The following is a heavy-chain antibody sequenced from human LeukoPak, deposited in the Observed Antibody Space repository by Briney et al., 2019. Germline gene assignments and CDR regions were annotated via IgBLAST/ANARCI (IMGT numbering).Heavy chain of an antibody. J-gene: IGHJ4*02. V-gene: IGHV3-30*18. Sequence: PGRSLRLSCAASGFTFSSYGMHWVRQAPGKGLEWVAVISYDGSNEYYADSVKGRFTISRDNSKNTLYLQMNSLRAEDTAVYYCAKERAVAGRFDYWGQGTLVTVSS. CDR1: GFTFSSYG. D-gene: IGHD6-19*01. CDR3: AKERAVAGRFDY. CDR2: ISYDGSNE.